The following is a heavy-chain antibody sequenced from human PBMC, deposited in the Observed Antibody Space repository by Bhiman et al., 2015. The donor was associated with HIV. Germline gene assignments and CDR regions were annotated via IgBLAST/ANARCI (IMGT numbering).Heavy chain of an antibody. J-gene: IGHJ3*02. CDR2: INWNGGST. D-gene: IGHD1-26*01. CDR3: ARRDSGSLSFDI. Sequence: VQLVESGGGVVQPGRSLRLSCAASGFTFTSFGMHWVRQAPGKGLEWVSSINWNGGSTGYADSVKGRCTISRDNGKNSLYLQMNSLRAEDTALYFCARRDSGSLSFDIWGQGTMVSVSS. V-gene: IGHV3-20*04. CDR1: GFTFTSFG.